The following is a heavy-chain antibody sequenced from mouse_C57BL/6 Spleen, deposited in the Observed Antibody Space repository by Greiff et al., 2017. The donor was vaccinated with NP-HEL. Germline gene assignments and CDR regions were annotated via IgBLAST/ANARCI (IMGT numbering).Heavy chain of an antibody. J-gene: IGHJ2*01. CDR1: GYTFTDYY. CDR2: INPYNGGT. CDR3: ARDYYGSSPYYFDY. D-gene: IGHD1-1*01. Sequence: EVQLQQSGPVLVKPGASVKMSCKASGYTFTDYYMNWVKQSHGKSLEWIGVINPYNGGTSYNQKFKGKATLTVAKSSSTAYMELNSLTSEDSAVYYGARDYYGSSPYYFDYWGQGTTLTVSS. V-gene: IGHV1-19*01.